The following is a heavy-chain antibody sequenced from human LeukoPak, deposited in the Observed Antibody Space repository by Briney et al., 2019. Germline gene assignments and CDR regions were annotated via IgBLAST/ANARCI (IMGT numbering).Heavy chain of an antibody. D-gene: IGHD6-19*01. J-gene: IGHJ4*02. V-gene: IGHV3-30*02. Sequence: QPGGSLRLSCAASGFTFGSYGMHWVRQAPGKGLEWVAFIRYDGSNKYYADSVKGRFTISRGNSKNTLYLQMNSLRAEDTAVYYCAAPTGGIVGWLVLDFDYWGQGTLVTVSS. CDR2: IRYDGSNK. CDR3: AAPTGGIVGWLVLDFDY. CDR1: GFTFGSYG.